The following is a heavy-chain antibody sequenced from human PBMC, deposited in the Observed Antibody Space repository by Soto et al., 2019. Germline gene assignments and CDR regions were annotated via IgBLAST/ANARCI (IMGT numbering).Heavy chain of an antibody. CDR1: GGTFSSYA. CDR3: ARGGSGAWSDHYYGMDV. J-gene: IGHJ6*02. V-gene: IGHV1-69*13. D-gene: IGHD6-25*01. Sequence: SVKVSCKASGGTFSSYAISWVRQAPGQGLEWMGGIIPIFGTANSAQKFQGRVTITADESTSTAYMERSNLRAEDTAVYYCARGGSGAWSDHYYGMDVWGQGTTVTVSS. CDR2: IIPIFGTA.